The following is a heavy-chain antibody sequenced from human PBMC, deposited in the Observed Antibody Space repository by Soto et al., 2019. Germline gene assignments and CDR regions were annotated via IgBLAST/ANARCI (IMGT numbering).Heavy chain of an antibody. CDR3: TSYSYGYFYYYYYGMDV. V-gene: IGHV3-73*01. CDR1: GFTFSGSA. Sequence: GGSLRLSCAASGFTFSGSAMHWVRQASGKGLEWVGRIRSKANSYATAYAASVKGRFTISRDDSKNTAYLQMNSLKTEDTAVYYCTSYSYGYFYYYYYGMDVWGQGTTVTVSS. D-gene: IGHD5-18*01. J-gene: IGHJ6*02. CDR2: IRSKANSYAT.